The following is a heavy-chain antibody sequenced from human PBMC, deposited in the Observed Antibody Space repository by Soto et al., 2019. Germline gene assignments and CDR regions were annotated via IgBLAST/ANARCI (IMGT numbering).Heavy chain of an antibody. CDR2: IYYSGST. V-gene: IGHV4-39*01. CDR3: ARRTDC. CDR1: GGSVSSSTYY. J-gene: IGHJ4*02. Sequence: SETRSLTCTVSGGSVSSSTYYGGWIRQAPGKGLEWIGSIYYSGSTYYNPSLKSRVTISVDTSKNQFSLKLSSVTAADTAVYYCARRTDCWGPRTLVTFSS.